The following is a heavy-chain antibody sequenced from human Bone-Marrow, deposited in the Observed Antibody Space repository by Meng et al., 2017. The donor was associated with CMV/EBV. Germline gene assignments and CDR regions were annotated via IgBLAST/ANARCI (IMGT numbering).Heavy chain of an antibody. V-gene: IGHV3-7*01. D-gene: IGHD2-2*02. CDR3: ARDLRHQLLYGYYYGMDV. CDR2: IKQDGSEK. J-gene: IGHJ6*02. CDR1: GFTFSSYA. Sequence: GESLKISCAASGFTFSSYAMHWVRQAPGKGLEWVANIKQDGSEKYYVDSVKGRFTISRDNAKNSLYLQMNSLRAEDTAVYYCARDLRHQLLYGYYYGMDVWGQGTTVTVSS.